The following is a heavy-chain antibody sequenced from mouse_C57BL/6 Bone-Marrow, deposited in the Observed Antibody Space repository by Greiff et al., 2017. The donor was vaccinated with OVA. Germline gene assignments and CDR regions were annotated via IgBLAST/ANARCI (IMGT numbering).Heavy chain of an antibody. V-gene: IGHV1-47*01. J-gene: IGHJ3*01. Sequence: QVQLKQSGAELVKPGASVKMSCKASGYTFTTYPIEWMKQNHGKSLEWIGNFHPYNDDTTYNEKFKGKATLTVEKSSSTVYLELSRLTSDDSAVYYCARNHFYYGPFAYWGQGTLVTVSA. CDR2: FHPYNDDT. CDR3: ARNHFYYGPFAY. D-gene: IGHD2-1*01. CDR1: GYTFTTYP.